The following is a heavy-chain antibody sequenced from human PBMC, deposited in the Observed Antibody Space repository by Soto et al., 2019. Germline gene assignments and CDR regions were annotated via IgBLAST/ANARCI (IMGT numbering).Heavy chain of an antibody. Sequence: QVQLVESGGGVVQPGRSLRLSCAASGFTFSSYAMHWVRQAPGKGLEWVAVISYDGSNKYYADSVKGRFTISRDNSKNTLYLQMNSLRAEDTAVYYCARGIAVAGTPDWGQGTLVTVSS. CDR2: ISYDGSNK. CDR1: GFTFSSYA. J-gene: IGHJ4*02. V-gene: IGHV3-30-3*01. CDR3: ARGIAVAGTPD. D-gene: IGHD6-19*01.